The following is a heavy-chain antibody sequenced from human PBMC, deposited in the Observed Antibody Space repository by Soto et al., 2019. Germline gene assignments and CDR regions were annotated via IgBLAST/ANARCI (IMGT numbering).Heavy chain of an antibody. CDR1: GFTVSSNY. CDR2: IYSGDST. J-gene: IGHJ4*02. D-gene: IGHD3-22*01. Sequence: GGSLRLSCAASGFTVSSNYMSWVRQAPGKGLEWVSVIYSGDSTYYADSVKGRFTISRDNAKNSLYLQMNSLRAEDTAVYYCARAPYYYDSSGYWAYWGQGTLVTVSS. CDR3: ARAPYYYDSSGYWAY. V-gene: IGHV3-66*01.